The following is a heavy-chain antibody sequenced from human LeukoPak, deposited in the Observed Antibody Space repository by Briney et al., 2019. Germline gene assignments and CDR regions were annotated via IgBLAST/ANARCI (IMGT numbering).Heavy chain of an antibody. V-gene: IGHV1-2*02. CDR1: GGTFSSYA. J-gene: IGHJ4*02. CDR2: INPNSGGT. CDR3: ARAITMIVVVPAY. D-gene: IGHD3-22*01. Sequence: ASVKVSCKASGGTFSSYAISWVRQAPGQGLEWMGWINPNSGGTNYAQKFQGRVTMTRDTSISTAYMELSRLRSDDTAVYYCARAITMIVVVPAYWGQGTLVTVSS.